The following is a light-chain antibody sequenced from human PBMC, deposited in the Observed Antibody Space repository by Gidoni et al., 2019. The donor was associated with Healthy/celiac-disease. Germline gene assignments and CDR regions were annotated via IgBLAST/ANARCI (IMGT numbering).Light chain of an antibody. V-gene: IGLV1-40*01. CDR3: QSYDSSLSGAVV. CDR2: GNS. J-gene: IGLJ2*01. Sequence: QSVLTPPPSVSWAPGQRVTISCTGSSSNIGAVYDVHWYQQPPGTAPKLLIYGNSNRPSGVPDRFSGSKSGTSASLAITGLQAEDEADYYCQSYDSSLSGAVVFGGGTKLTVL. CDR1: SSNIGAVYD.